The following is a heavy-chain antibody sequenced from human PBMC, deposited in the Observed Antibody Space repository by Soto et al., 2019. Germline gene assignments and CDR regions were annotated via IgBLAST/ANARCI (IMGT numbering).Heavy chain of an antibody. CDR1: GGSISSYY. J-gene: IGHJ4*02. V-gene: IGHV4-59*01. CDR3: ARNNIAAGLPVDY. D-gene: IGHD3-16*02. CDR2: IYYSGST. Sequence: ETLSLTCTVSGGSISSYYWSWIRQPPGKGLAWIGYIYYSGSTNYNPSLKSRVTISVDTSKNQFSLKLSSVTAADTALYYCARNNIAAGLPVDYWGQGTLVTVSS.